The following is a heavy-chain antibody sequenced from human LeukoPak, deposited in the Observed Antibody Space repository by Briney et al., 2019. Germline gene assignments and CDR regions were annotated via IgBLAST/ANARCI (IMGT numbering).Heavy chain of an antibody. CDR3: ASGYCSSSSCLSRFPEY. V-gene: IGHV3-74*01. J-gene: IGHJ4*02. CDR1: GFTFSDYW. CDR2: ANSDGSDT. Sequence: GGSLRLSCAASGFTFSDYWMDWVRQAPGKGLVWVSRANSDGSDTSYADSVKGRFTISRDNAKNTLYLQMNSLRAEDTAVYYCASGYCSSSSCLSRFPEYWGQGALVTVSS. D-gene: IGHD2-2*01.